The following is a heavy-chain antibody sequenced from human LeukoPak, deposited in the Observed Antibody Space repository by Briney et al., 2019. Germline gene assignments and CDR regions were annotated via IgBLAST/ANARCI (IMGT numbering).Heavy chain of an antibody. Sequence: ASVKVSCEASGYTFTGYYMHWVRQAPGQGLEWMGWINPNSGGTNYAQKFQGWVTMTRDTSISTAYMELSRLRSDDTAVYYCARDDSSGYGSDYWGQGTLVTVSS. CDR2: INPNSGGT. J-gene: IGHJ4*02. CDR3: ARDDSSGYGSDY. CDR1: GYTFTGYY. D-gene: IGHD3-22*01. V-gene: IGHV1-2*04.